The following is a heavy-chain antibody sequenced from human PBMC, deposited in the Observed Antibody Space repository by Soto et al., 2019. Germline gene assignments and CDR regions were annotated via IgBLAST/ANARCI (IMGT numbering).Heavy chain of an antibody. Sequence: SETLSLTCTVSGGSISSYYWSWIRQPPGKGLEWIGYIYYSGSTNYNPSLKSRVTISVDTSKNQFSLKLSAVTAADTAVYYCARDSWGGYCSSTSCLYYYYGMDVWGQGTTVTVSS. J-gene: IGHJ6*02. D-gene: IGHD2-2*01. V-gene: IGHV4-59*01. CDR1: GGSISSYY. CDR2: IYYSGST. CDR3: ARDSWGGYCSSTSCLYYYYGMDV.